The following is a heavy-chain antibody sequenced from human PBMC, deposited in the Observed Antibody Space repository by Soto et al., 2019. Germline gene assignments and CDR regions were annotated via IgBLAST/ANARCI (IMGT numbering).Heavy chain of an antibody. V-gene: IGHV1-46*03. J-gene: IGHJ5*02. CDR2: INPSGGST. Sequence: ASVKVSCKASGYTFTSYYMHWVRQAPGQGLEWMGIINPSGGSTSYAQKFQGRVTMTRDTSSSTVYMELSSLRSEDTAVYYCARGRRRNVYGDYIWFDPWGQGPLVTVSS. CDR1: GYTFTSYY. CDR3: ARGRRRNVYGDYIWFDP. D-gene: IGHD4-17*01.